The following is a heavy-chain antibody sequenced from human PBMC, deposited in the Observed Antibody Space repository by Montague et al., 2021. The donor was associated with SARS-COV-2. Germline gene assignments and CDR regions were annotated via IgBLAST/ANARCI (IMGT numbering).Heavy chain of an antibody. Sequence: SLRLSCAASGFTFSSYEMNWVRQAPGKGLEWVSYISSSGSTIYYADSVXGLFTISRDNAKNSLYLHMNSLRAEDTAVYYCARSYVLRFLEWLPYFDYWGQGTLVTVSS. D-gene: IGHD3-3*01. J-gene: IGHJ4*02. CDR3: ARSYVLRFLEWLPYFDY. V-gene: IGHV3-48*03. CDR1: GFTFSSYE. CDR2: ISSSGSTI.